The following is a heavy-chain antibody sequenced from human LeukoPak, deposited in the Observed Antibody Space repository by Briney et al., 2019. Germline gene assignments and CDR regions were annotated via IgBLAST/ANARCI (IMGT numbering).Heavy chain of an antibody. D-gene: IGHD3-22*01. J-gene: IGHJ4*02. CDR1: GFTFSSYT. Sequence: PGGSLRLSCTVSGFTFSSYTMNWVRQAPGKGLEWVSTISTSSSYKYYADSVKGRFTISRDNAKNSLYLQMNSLRAEDTAVYYCARDTDYYDSSGYYYVPFDYWGQGTLVTVSS. CDR2: ISTSSSYK. V-gene: IGHV3-21*01. CDR3: ARDTDYYDSSGYYYVPFDY.